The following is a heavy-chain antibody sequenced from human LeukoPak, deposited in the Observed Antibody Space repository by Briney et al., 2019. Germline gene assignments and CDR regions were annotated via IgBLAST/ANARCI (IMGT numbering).Heavy chain of an antibody. V-gene: IGHV3-66*02. D-gene: IGHD3-3*01. J-gene: IGHJ4*02. CDR1: GFTFSGYW. Sequence: PGGSLRLSCAASGFTFSGYWMSWVRQAPGKGLEWVSVIYSSDNTYYADSVKGRFTISRDNSKNTLYLQMNSLRAEDTAVYYCATGIWSGYDWGQGTLVTVSS. CDR3: ATGIWSGYD. CDR2: IYSSDNT.